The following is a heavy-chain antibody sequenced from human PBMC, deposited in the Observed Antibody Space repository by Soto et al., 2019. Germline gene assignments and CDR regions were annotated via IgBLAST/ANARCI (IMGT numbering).Heavy chain of an antibody. D-gene: IGHD3-10*01. Sequence: SVKVSCKASGYTFTYRYLNWVRQAPGQAIEWMGWITPFNGNTKYAQKFKARVTITRDTSMSTAYMELSSLRSDDTAMYYCARSSYYGSGNYFNYGMDGWGQLTTVTVAS. CDR3: ARSSYYGSGNYFNYGMDG. CDR1: GYTFTYRY. V-gene: IGHV1-45*02. CDR2: ITPFNGNT. J-gene: IGHJ6*02.